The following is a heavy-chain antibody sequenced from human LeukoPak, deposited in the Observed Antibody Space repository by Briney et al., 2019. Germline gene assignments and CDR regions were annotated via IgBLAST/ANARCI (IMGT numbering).Heavy chain of an antibody. Sequence: GGSLRLSCAVSGITLSNYGMSWVRQAPGKGLEWVAGISDRGGRTNYADSVKGRFTISRDNPKNTLYLQMNSLRAEDTAVYFCAKRGVVIRVILVGFHKEAYYFDSWGQGALVTVSS. V-gene: IGHV3-23*01. CDR2: ISDRGGRT. CDR3: AKRGVVIRVILVGFHKEAYYFDS. CDR1: GITLSNYG. J-gene: IGHJ4*02. D-gene: IGHD3-10*01.